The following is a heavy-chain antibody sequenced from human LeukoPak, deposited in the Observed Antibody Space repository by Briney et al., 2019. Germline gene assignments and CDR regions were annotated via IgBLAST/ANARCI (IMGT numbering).Heavy chain of an antibody. J-gene: IGHJ6*02. CDR1: GVSGVTFYNYV. Sequence: GGSLRLSCTASGVSGVTFYNYVMRWVRQAPGKGLEWVSGISGSSESTYYTGSVKGRFTISRDNSKNTLYLQMNSLRADDTAIYYCARNQQLGGHSYYYYGMDVWGQGTTVTVSS. D-gene: IGHD3-16*01. CDR3: ARNQQLGGHSYYYYGMDV. CDR2: ISGSSEST. V-gene: IGHV3-23*01.